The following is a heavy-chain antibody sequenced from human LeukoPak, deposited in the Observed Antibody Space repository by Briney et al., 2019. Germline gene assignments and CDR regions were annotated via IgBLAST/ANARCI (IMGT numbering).Heavy chain of an antibody. Sequence: GGSLRLSXAASGFTFSSYWMSWVRQAPGKGREWGANIKQDGSEKYYVDSVKGRFTITRDNDKISLYLQMNSLRAEDTAVYYCARGENPGYYDILTGYYYFDYWGQGTLVTVSS. J-gene: IGHJ4*02. CDR1: GFTFSSYW. CDR2: IKQDGSEK. CDR3: ARGENPGYYDILTGYYYFDY. V-gene: IGHV3-7*01. D-gene: IGHD3-9*01.